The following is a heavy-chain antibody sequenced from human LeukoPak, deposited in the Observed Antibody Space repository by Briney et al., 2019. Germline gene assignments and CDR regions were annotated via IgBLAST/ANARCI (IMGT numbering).Heavy chain of an antibody. Sequence: GGSLRLSCAASGFTFDDYAMHWVRQAPGKGLEWVSGISWNSGSIGYADSVKGRFTISRDNAKNSLYLQMNSLRAEDTALYYCAKGDIVVVPASGGMDVWGQGTTVTVSS. J-gene: IGHJ6*02. CDR2: ISWNSGSI. V-gene: IGHV3-9*01. D-gene: IGHD2-2*01. CDR1: GFTFDDYA. CDR3: AKGDIVVVPASGGMDV.